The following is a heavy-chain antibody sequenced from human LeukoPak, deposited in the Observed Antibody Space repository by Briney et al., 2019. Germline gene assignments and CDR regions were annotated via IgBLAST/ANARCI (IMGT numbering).Heavy chain of an antibody. CDR2: ISFSSDYI. CDR3: ARRYCSTTNCYAFDD. D-gene: IGHD2-2*01. CDR1: GFTFGTYS. V-gene: IGHV3-21*01. J-gene: IGHJ4*02. Sequence: NPGGSLRLSCAASGFTFGTYSMNWVRLAPGKGLEWVSSISFSSDYIYYADSVKGRFTISRDNARNSLYLQMNSLRAEDAAVYYCARRYCSTTNCYAFDDWGQGTLVTVSS.